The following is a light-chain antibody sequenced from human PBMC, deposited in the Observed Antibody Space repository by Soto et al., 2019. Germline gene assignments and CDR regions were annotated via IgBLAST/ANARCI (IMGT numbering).Light chain of an antibody. CDR1: QSVLYSSNNKNY. CDR3: QQYYSTPPT. CDR2: WAS. Sequence: DIVMTQSPDSLAVSLGERATINCKSSQSVLYSSNNKNYLAWYQQKPGQPPKLLIYWASTRESGVPDRFSGSGSGTDFTLTISSLQAEDVAVYYCQQYYSTPPTSGQGTKEEIK. J-gene: IGKJ1*01. V-gene: IGKV4-1*01.